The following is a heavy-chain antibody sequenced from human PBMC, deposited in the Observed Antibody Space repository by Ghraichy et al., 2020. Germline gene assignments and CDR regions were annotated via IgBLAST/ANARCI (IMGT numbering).Heavy chain of an antibody. Sequence: GGSLRLSCAATGFFFVSYGMHWIRQAPGKGLEWVAFISYDGSKEYYVDSVKGRFTISRDNSKNTLYLQMNSLRPEDTALYYCAKLSYDASGSQNPSFDSWGQGTLVTVSS. CDR1: GFFFVSYG. D-gene: IGHD3-22*01. CDR3: AKLSYDASGSQNPSFDS. J-gene: IGHJ4*02. CDR2: ISYDGSKE. V-gene: IGHV3-30*18.